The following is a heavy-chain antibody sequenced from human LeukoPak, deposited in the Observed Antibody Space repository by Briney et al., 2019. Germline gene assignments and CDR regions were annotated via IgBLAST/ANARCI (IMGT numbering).Heavy chain of an antibody. Sequence: GGSLRLSCAASGFTFSIYWMSWVRQAPGKGLEWMANIKQDGSQTYYVDSVKGRFTISRDNAKNSLYLQMNSLRAEDTALYYCARKGLPDYWGQGTLATVSS. V-gene: IGHV3-7*01. CDR3: ARKGLPDY. CDR1: GFTFSIYW. CDR2: IKQDGSQT. J-gene: IGHJ4*02.